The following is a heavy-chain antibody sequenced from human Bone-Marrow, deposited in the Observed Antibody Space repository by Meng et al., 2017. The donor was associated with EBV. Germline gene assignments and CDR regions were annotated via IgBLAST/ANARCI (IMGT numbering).Heavy chain of an antibody. D-gene: IGHD3-10*01. CDR1: GGTFRSDD. CDR2: LIPMTGVA. J-gene: IGHJ4*02. V-gene: IGHV1-69*01. CDR3: ASESGRGFTPDY. Sequence: QVQLVQAGGEVKKPGSSVMVSCKTSGGTFRSDDISWVRQAPGQGLVWMGGLIPMTGVAHYAQKFQDRVSIIADESTSTHYLELSSLRSEDTAIYFCASESGRGFTPDYWGQGTLVTVSS.